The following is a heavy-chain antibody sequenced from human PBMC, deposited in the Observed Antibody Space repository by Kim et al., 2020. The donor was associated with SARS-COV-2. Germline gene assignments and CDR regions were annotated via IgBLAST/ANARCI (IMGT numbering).Heavy chain of an antibody. J-gene: IGHJ4*02. D-gene: IGHD1-26*01. CDR3: AKASSRGAYLTYFDY. Sequence: ADSVKGRFTIARDDSKETLHLQMNSLRAEDTAVYYCAKASSRGAYLTYFDYWGPGTLVTVSS. V-gene: IGHV3-23*01.